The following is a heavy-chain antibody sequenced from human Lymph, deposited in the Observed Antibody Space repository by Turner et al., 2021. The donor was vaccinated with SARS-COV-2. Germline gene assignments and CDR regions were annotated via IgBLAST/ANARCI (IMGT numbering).Heavy chain of an antibody. CDR2: MYSGGSS. J-gene: IGHJ6*02. D-gene: IGHD5-18*01. Sequence: EVQLVESGGGLVQLGASLSLSCAASGITVSRNYMSLFSQAPGKGLEWVSVMYSGGSSYCADSVTGRFTISRHNSKNKLYLQMNSLRAEDTAVYYCARDLDTAGGMDVWGQGTTVTVSS. CDR3: ARDLDTAGGMDV. V-gene: IGHV3-53*04. CDR1: GITVSRNY.